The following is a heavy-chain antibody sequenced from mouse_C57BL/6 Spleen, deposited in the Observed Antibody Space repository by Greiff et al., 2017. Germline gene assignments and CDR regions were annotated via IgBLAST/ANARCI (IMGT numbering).Heavy chain of an antibody. CDR1: GYTFTSYW. D-gene: IGHD1-1*01. Sequence: QVQLQQSGAELVRPGTSVKLSCKASGYTFTSYWMHWVKQRPGQGLEWIGVIDPSDSYTNYNQKFKGKATLTVDTSSSTAYMQLSSLTSEDSAVYYCAREGTRYYAMDYWGQGTSVTVSS. CDR3: AREGTRYYAMDY. V-gene: IGHV1-59*01. J-gene: IGHJ4*01. CDR2: IDPSDSYT.